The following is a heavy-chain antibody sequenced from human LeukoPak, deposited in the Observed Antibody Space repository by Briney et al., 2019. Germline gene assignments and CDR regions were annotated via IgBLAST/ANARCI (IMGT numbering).Heavy chain of an antibody. CDR1: GFTFSSNA. D-gene: IGHD1-26*01. J-gene: IGHJ4*02. CDR2: ISGSGGST. CDR3: AKEVIVGVSFDY. Sequence: GGSLRFSGAAPGFTFSSNAMSGVGQAPGKGREGVAAISGSGGSTYYADSVKGRFTISRDNFKNTLYLQMNSLRAEDTAVYYCAKEVIVGVSFDYWGQGTLVTVSS. V-gene: IGHV3-23*01.